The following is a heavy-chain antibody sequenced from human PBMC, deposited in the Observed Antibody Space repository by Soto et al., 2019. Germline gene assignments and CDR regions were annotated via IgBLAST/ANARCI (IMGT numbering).Heavy chain of an antibody. CDR1: GGSISSYY. D-gene: IGHD3-16*02. J-gene: IGHJ4*02. CDR2: IYYSGST. Sequence: SETLSLTCTVSGGSISSYYWSWIRQPPGKGLEWIGYIYYSGSTNYNPSLKSRVTISVDTSKNQFSLKLSSVTAADTAVYYCARASYYIWGSYRPYYFDYWGQGTLVTVSS. CDR3: ARASYYIWGSYRPYYFDY. V-gene: IGHV4-59*08.